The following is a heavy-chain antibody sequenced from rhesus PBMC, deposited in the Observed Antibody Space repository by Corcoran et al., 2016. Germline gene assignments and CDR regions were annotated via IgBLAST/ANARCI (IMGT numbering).Heavy chain of an antibody. CDR1: GASISSYW. Sequence: QVQLQESGPGLVKPSETLSLTCAVSGASISSYWWSWIRQPPGKGLEWIGEINGNRGSTYYNPSLRSGVTISRDGSKNQFSLKLRSVTAADTAVYYCARGGITIVAVIINVYYGLDSWGQGVVVTVSS. CDR3: ARGGITIVAVIINVYYGLDS. V-gene: IGHV4-80*01. J-gene: IGHJ6*01. CDR2: INGNRGST. D-gene: IGHD3-16*01.